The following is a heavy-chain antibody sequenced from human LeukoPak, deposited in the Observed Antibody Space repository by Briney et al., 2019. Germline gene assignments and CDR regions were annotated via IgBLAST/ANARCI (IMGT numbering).Heavy chain of an antibody. Sequence: GGSLRLSCVASRFTFNTYAVNWVRQAPGKGLEWVSAISSNGDFTYYADSVRGRFTISRDNSKNTVFLQMNGLRADDRAVYYCATQWLVKGCAYWGQGTLVTVSS. J-gene: IGHJ4*02. CDR1: RFTFNTYA. V-gene: IGHV3-23*01. CDR2: ISSNGDFT. CDR3: ATQWLVKGCAY. D-gene: IGHD6-19*01.